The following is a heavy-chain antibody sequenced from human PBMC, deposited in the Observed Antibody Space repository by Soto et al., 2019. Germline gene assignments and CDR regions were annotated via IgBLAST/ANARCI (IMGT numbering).Heavy chain of an antibody. V-gene: IGHV3-23*01. J-gene: IGHJ4*02. CDR3: AKEFEGFTDH. Sequence: GDSLKISCAVSGFIFSNYAMTWVRQPPGKGLEWVSSISGGDGDNTYYADSVKGRFTVSRDNSKNTLYLQMNSLRAVDTALYYCAKEFEGFTDHWGQGSLVNVSS. D-gene: IGHD3-9*01. CDR1: GFIFSNYA. CDR2: ISGGDGDNT.